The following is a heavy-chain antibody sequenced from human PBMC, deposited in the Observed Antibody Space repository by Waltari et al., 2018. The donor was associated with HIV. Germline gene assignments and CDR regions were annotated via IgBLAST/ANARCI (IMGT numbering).Heavy chain of an antibody. CDR1: GFTFSIYA. Sequence: EVQLLESGGGLVQPGGSLRLSGAASGFTFSIYAISWVRQAPGKGLEWVSAITGSGGSTYYADSVKGRFTISRDNSKNTLYLQMNSLRAEDTAVYYCTKGNYYGSGFDIWGQGIMLIVSS. D-gene: IGHD3-10*01. J-gene: IGHJ3*02. V-gene: IGHV3-23*01. CDR2: ITGSGGST. CDR3: TKGNYYGSGFDI.